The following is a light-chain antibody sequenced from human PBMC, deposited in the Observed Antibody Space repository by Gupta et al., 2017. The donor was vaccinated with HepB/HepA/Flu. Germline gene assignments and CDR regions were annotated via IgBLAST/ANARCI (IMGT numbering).Light chain of an antibody. CDR3: MQGLETPYA. V-gene: IGKV2-28*01. CDR2: LGS. Sequence: IVMTQSPFSLPVTPGEPADISCRSSQSLLHSNGYNYLNWYVQKAGQTPQLLIYLGSSRASGVPDRFSGSGSGTDFTLEISRVEAEDVGVYYCMQGLETPYAFGQGTKLDIK. J-gene: IGKJ2*01. CDR1: QSLLHSNGYNY.